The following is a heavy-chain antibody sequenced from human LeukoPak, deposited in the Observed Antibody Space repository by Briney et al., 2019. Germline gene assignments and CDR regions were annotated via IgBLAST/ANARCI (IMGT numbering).Heavy chain of an antibody. CDR1: GGSFSGYY. D-gene: IGHD6-19*01. CDR3: ARGKGSGWTFDY. Sequence: KSSETLSLTCAVYGGSFSGYYWTWIRQPPGRGREWIGEINHSGRTTYTPSLKSRVTISVDTSKNQFSLKLSSVTAADTAVYYCARGKGSGWTFDYWGQGTLVTVSS. CDR2: INHSGRT. J-gene: IGHJ4*02. V-gene: IGHV4-34*01.